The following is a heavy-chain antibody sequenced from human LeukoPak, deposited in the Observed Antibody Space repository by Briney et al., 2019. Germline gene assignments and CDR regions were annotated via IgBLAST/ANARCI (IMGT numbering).Heavy chain of an antibody. CDR3: ARDLRYFDWLLSHYYYYYGMDV. D-gene: IGHD3-9*01. J-gene: IGHJ6*02. V-gene: IGHV3-66*01. CDR1: GCTVSSNY. Sequence: GGSLRLSCAASGCTVSSNYMSWVRQAPGKGLEWVSVIYSGGSTYYADSVKGRFTISRDNSKNTLYLQMNSLRAEDTAVYYCARDLRYFDWLLSHYYYYYGMDVWGQGTTVTVSS. CDR2: IYSGGST.